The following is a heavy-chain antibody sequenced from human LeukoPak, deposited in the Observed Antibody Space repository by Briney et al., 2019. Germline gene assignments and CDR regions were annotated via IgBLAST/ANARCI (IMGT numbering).Heavy chain of an antibody. Sequence: GSLRLSCTASGFTFGEYAMSWVRQAPGEGVEGGGFIRSNAYGGTTEYAASVKGRFTISRDDSKSIAYLQMNSLKTEDTAVYYCTRVGGYSYGPGAFDIWGQGTMVTVSS. CDR3: TRVGGYSYGPGAFDI. J-gene: IGHJ3*02. V-gene: IGHV3-49*04. CDR2: IRSNAYGGTT. CDR1: GFTFGEYA. D-gene: IGHD5-18*01.